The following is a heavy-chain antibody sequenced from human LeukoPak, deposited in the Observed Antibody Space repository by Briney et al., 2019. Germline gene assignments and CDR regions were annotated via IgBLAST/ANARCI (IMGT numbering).Heavy chain of an antibody. CDR3: SRMTAGHDY. Sequence: ADTQALMYAVSSDFYDDYYWIWVPHTPAKGVERIGEINHSGYTNDSPSLKSRVTLSIDTSRKQFSLNLRSVTVADTGIYYCSRMTAGHDYWGQGTLVTVSS. D-gene: IGHD2-21*02. CDR1: SDFYDDYY. V-gene: IGHV4-34*01. CDR2: INHSGYT. J-gene: IGHJ4*02.